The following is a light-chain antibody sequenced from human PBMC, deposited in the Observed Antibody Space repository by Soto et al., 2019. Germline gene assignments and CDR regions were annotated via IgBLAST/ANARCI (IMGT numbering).Light chain of an antibody. CDR2: KAS. CDR1: QSIINW. CDR3: QHYNSFPWT. Sequence: DIQMTQSPSTLSASVGDRVTITCRASQSIINWLGWYQQKPGKAPKLLIYKASSLESGVPSRFSGSGSGTDFTLTINRLQPDDFETYYCQHYNSFPWTFGQGTKVEIK. V-gene: IGKV1-5*03. J-gene: IGKJ1*01.